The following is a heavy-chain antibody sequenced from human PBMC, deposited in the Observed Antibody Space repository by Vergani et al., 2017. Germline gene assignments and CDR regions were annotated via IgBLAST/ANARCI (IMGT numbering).Heavy chain of an antibody. V-gene: IGHV3-33*01. CDR3: ARGEYSSSWHDAFDI. D-gene: IGHD6-13*01. J-gene: IGHJ3*02. CDR2: IWYDGSNK. CDR1: GFTFSSYG. Sequence: VQLVESGGGLVQPGGSLRLSCAASGFTFSSYGMHWVRQAPGKGLEWVAVIWYDGSNKYYADSVKGRFTISRDNSKNTLYLQMNSLRAEDTAVYYCARGEYSSSWHDAFDIWGQGTMVTVSS.